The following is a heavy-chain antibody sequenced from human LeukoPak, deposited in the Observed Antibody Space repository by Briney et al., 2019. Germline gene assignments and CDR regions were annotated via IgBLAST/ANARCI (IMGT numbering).Heavy chain of an antibody. J-gene: IGHJ4*02. CDR1: GFTFSSYD. CDR3: AKELDTMFFDY. V-gene: IGHV3-43*01. Sequence: GGSLRLSCAASGFTFSSYDVSWVRQAPGKGLEWVSLAGWAGGTTFYSDSVRGRFTISRDSGRKSVYLQMNSLTTDDTAFYFCAKELDTMFFDYWGQGALVTVSS. CDR2: AGWAGGTT. D-gene: IGHD3-10*02.